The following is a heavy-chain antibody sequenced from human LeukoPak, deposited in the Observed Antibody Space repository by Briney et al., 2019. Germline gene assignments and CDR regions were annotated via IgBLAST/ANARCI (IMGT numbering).Heavy chain of an antibody. Sequence: GGSLRLSCAASGFTFSSYSMNWVRQAPGKGLEWVSSISSSSSYIYYADSVKGRFTISRDNAKNSLYLQTNSLRAEDTAVYYCAREDYYDSSGYTDYWGQGTLVTVSS. D-gene: IGHD3-22*01. CDR3: AREDYYDSSGYTDY. J-gene: IGHJ4*02. CDR1: GFTFSSYS. CDR2: ISSSSSYI. V-gene: IGHV3-21*01.